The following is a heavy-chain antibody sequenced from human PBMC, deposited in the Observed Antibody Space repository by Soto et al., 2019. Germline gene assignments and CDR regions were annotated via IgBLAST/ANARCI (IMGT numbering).Heavy chain of an antibody. J-gene: IGHJ4*02. CDR1: DYTFTAYA. CDR3: ASEVSGSYRLFDS. V-gene: IGHV1-18*01. D-gene: IGHD1-26*01. Sequence: QVQLMQSGPEVKKPGASVKVSCKASDYTFTAYAITWVRQAPGQGLEWMGWISTYNGNTVYAQKLQDRVTMTTDTSTSTAHMELRSLRSDDTAVYYCASEVSGSYRLFDSWGQGTLVTVSS. CDR2: ISTYNGNT.